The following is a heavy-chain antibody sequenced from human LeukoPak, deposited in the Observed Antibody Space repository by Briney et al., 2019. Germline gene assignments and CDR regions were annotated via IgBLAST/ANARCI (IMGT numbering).Heavy chain of an antibody. CDR3: ARGRDGYNPYYFDY. CDR1: GFTFSSYA. CDR2: IRSNGGST. J-gene: IGHJ4*02. Sequence: GGSLRLSCAASGFTFSSYAMHWVRQAPGKGLEYVSAIRSNGGSTYYANSVKGRFTISRDNSKNTLYLQMGSLRAEDMAVYYCARGRDGYNPYYFDYWGQGTLVTVSS. D-gene: IGHD5-24*01. V-gene: IGHV3-64*01.